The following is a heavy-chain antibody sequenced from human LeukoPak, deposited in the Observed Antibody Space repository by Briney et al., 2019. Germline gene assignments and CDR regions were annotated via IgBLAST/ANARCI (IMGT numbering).Heavy chain of an antibody. J-gene: IGHJ4*02. V-gene: IGHV4-59*08. Sequence: PSETLSLTCSVSGDSVTIYHWSWLRQPPGKGLGWIGYVSSDGTTNYTPSLRSRVIMSVDTAKNHISLNLTSLTAADTPTYYCARLDCLGDGCSNHWGRGTLVTVSS. CDR2: VSSDGTT. D-gene: IGHD2-21*01. CDR3: ARLDCLGDGCSNH. CDR1: GDSVTIYH.